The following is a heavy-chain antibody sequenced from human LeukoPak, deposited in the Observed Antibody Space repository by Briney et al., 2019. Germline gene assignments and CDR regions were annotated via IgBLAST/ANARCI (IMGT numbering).Heavy chain of an antibody. J-gene: IGHJ3*02. V-gene: IGHV4-4*07. CDR1: GGSMNTHY. D-gene: IGHD3-3*01. CDR2: IYTSGST. Sequence: SETLSLTCSVSGGSMNTHYWNWIRQPAGKGLEWIGRIYTSGSTNHNPSLKSRVIMSLDTSKSQFSLSLSSVTAADTAVHYCARDNNGLYFGVRGFDIWGQGKMVIVSS. CDR3: ARDNNGLYFGVRGFDI.